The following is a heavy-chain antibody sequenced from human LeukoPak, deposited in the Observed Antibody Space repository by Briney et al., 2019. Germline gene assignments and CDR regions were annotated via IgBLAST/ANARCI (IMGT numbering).Heavy chain of an antibody. D-gene: IGHD4-17*01. Sequence: SESLSLTCTVSGGSISSGSYYWSWIRQPAGKGLEWIGRIYTSGSTNYNPSLKSRVTISVDTSKNQFSLKLSSVTAADTAVYYCARGYGDYTAYFDYWGQGTLVTVSS. CDR1: GGSISSGSYY. CDR3: ARGYGDYTAYFDY. V-gene: IGHV4-61*02. CDR2: IYTSGST. J-gene: IGHJ4*02.